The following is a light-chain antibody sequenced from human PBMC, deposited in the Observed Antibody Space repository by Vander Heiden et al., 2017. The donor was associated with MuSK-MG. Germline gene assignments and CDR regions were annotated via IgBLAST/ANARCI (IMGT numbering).Light chain of an antibody. CDR1: GSNIGSNP. J-gene: IGLJ2*01. V-gene: IGLV1-44*01. CDR2: IST. CDR3: AAWDDSLRGVV. Sequence: QSVLTQPPSASATPGQRVTISCSGRGSNIGSNPVSWYQQLPGTAPKLLIYISTQRPSGVPDRFSGSKSGTSASLAISGLQSEDEADYYCAAWDDSLRGVVFGGGTKLTVL.